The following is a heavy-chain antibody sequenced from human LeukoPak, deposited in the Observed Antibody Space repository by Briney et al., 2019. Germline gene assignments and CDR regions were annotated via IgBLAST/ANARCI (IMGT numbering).Heavy chain of an antibody. V-gene: IGHV3-23*01. J-gene: IGHJ4*02. D-gene: IGHD6-19*01. CDR3: AKATVAVAGRFFDY. Sequence: GGSLRLSCAASGFTFSDYYMSWIRQAPGKGLELVSAISGSGGSTYYADSVKGRFTISRDNSKNTLYLQMNSLRAEDTAVYYCAKATVAVAGRFFDYWGQGTLVTVSS. CDR1: GFTFSDYY. CDR2: ISGSGGST.